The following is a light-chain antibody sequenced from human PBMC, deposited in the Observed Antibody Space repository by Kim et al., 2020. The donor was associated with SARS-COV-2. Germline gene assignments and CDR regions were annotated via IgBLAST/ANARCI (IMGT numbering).Light chain of an antibody. CDR3: QQYNNWPYT. CDR1: QSIGSH. CDR2: GVS. Sequence: ETIMTQSPATLSVSPGERATLFCRASQSIGSHLAWYQKKPGQAPRLFVYGVSTRATGIPARFSGSGSATEFTLTISSLQSEDFAVYYCQQYNNWPYTFGQGTKLEIK. V-gene: IGKV3-15*01. J-gene: IGKJ2*01.